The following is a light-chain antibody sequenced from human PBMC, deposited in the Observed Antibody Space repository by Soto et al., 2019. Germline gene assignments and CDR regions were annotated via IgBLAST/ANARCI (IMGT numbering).Light chain of an antibody. CDR2: EVS. V-gene: IGLV2-23*02. CDR3: CSYVGSSTVV. Sequence: QSALTQPASVSGSPGRSITISCTGTSSDVGSYNLVSWYQQHPGKAPKLLIYEVSKRPSGVSTRFSGSKSANTASLTISGLQAEDEADYYCCSYVGSSTVVFGGGTKLTVL. CDR1: SSDVGSYNL. J-gene: IGLJ2*01.